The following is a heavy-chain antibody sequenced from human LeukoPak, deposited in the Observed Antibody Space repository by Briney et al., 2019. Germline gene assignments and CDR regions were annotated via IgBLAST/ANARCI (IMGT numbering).Heavy chain of an antibody. CDR2: IYYSGGT. D-gene: IGHD6-13*01. Sequence: SETLSLTCTVSGGSISSSSYYWGWIRQPPGKGLEWIGSIYYSGGTYYNPSLKSRVTISVDTSKNQFSLKLSSVTAADTAVYYCARHPKQLDYYYYYYMDVWGKGTTVTISS. CDR3: ARHPKQLDYYYYYYMDV. CDR1: GGSISSSSYY. J-gene: IGHJ6*03. V-gene: IGHV4-39*01.